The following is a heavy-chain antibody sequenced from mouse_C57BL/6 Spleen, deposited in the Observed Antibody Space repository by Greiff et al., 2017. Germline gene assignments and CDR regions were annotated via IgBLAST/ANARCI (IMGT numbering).Heavy chain of an antibody. CDR1: GYTFTDYE. D-gene: IGHD1-1*01. Sequence: QVQLQQSGAELVRPGASVTLSCKASGYTFTDYEMHWVKQTPVHGLEWIGAIDPETGGTAYNQKFKGKAILTADKSSSTAYMALRSLTSEDSAVYYCTRDPFTTVVATPDYWGQGTTLTVSS. CDR3: TRDPFTTVVATPDY. J-gene: IGHJ2*01. CDR2: IDPETGGT. V-gene: IGHV1-15*01.